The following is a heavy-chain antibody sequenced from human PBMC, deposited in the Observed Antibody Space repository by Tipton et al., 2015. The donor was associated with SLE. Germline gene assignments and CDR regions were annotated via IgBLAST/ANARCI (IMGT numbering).Heavy chain of an antibody. CDR1: GYSISSGYY. CDR3: ARAVPRGSTSGYWYFDL. D-gene: IGHD6-6*01. J-gene: IGHJ2*01. V-gene: IGHV4-38-2*02. CDR2: IYRSGRT. Sequence: TLSLTCTVSGYSISSGYYWGWIRHPPGKGLEWIGSIYRSGRTIYNPSLKSRVTVSVDPSKNQFSLNLTSVTAADTAVYYCARAVPRGSTSGYWYFDLWGRGTLVTVSS.